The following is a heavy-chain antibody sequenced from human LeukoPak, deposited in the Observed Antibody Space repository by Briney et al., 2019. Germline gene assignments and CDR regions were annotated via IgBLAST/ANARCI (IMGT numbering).Heavy chain of an antibody. CDR3: ARAKIAAAGTGAFDV. CDR2: FSATDGSA. CDR1: GFTLSSYD. Sequence: GGSLRLLRVDSGFTLSSYDMTWVGQAPSTGLDCVSPFSATDGSAQYAESVEGRFTISRDNSKNTLFLQMNSLGAEDTAVHYCARAKIAAAGTGAFDVWGQGTLVTVSS. V-gene: IGHV3-23*01. J-gene: IGHJ3*01. D-gene: IGHD6-13*01.